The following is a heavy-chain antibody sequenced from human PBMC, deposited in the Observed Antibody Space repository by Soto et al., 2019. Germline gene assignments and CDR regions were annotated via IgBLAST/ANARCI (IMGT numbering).Heavy chain of an antibody. V-gene: IGHV4-30-2*01. CDR3: ARAVAPYLGTWFDP. CDR1: GGSISSGNSYA. Sequence: QLQLQESGSGLVKPSQTLSLTCAVSGGSISSGNSYAWSWIRQPPGQGLEWIGSISHTGRTSYNPSLKGRVTMSVDKSKNQFSLKLSSVTAADMAVYYCARAVAPYLGTWFDPWGQGSLVIVSS. J-gene: IGHJ5*02. D-gene: IGHD3-16*01. CDR2: ISHTGRT.